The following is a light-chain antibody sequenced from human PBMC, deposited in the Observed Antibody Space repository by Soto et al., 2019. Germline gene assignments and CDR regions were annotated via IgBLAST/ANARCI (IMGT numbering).Light chain of an antibody. CDR3: QQRSNSPIT. CDR2: DAS. CDR1: QSVSSY. V-gene: IGKV3-11*01. Sequence: EIVLTQSPATLSLSPGERATLSCRASQSVSSYLAWYQQKPGQAPRLLIYDASNRATGIPARFSGSGSGTDFTLTNSSLEPEDFAVYYCQQRSNSPITFGQGTRLEIK. J-gene: IGKJ5*01.